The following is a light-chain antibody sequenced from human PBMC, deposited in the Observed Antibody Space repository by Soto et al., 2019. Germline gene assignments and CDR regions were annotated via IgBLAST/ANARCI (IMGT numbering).Light chain of an antibody. CDR1: QSISTN. V-gene: IGKV3-15*01. CDR2: GAS. J-gene: IGKJ4*01. CDR3: QHYYERQLT. Sequence: EIVMTQSPATLSVSPGERATLSCRASQSISTNLAWYQQKPGKGPRLLIFGASTKAIGIPARFSGSGSGTDFTLTISSLHSEDFAVYFCQHYYERQLTFGGGTKVEIK.